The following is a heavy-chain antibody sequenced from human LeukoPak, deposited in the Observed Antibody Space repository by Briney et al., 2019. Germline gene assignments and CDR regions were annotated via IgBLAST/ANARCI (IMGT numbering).Heavy chain of an antibody. CDR2: IYHSGST. J-gene: IGHJ4*02. CDR3: ARENEGWQQLVLNYFDY. CDR1: GYSISSGYY. D-gene: IGHD6-13*01. Sequence: SETLSLTCTVSGYSISSGYYWGWIRQPPGKGLEWIGSIYHSGSTYYNPSLKSRVTISVDTSKNQFSLKLSSVTAADTAVYYCARENEGWQQLVLNYFDYWGQGTLVTVSS. V-gene: IGHV4-38-2*02.